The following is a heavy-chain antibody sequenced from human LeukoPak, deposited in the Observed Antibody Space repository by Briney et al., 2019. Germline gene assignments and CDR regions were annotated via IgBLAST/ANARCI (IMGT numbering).Heavy chain of an antibody. V-gene: IGHV3-74*01. CDR3: ARDPHGGSGSDPHDAFDI. J-gene: IGHJ3*02. CDR1: GFTFSSYW. Sequence: GGSLRLSCAASGFTFSSYWTHWVRQAPGKGLVWVSRIKNDGRSPSYADSVKGRFTISSDNAKNTVYLQIDSLGAEDTSVYYCARDPHGGSGSDPHDAFDIWGQGTMVTVSS. CDR2: IKNDGRSP. D-gene: IGHD1-26*01.